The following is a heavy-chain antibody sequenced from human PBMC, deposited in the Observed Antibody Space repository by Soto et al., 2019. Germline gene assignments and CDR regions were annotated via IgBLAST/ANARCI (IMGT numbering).Heavy chain of an antibody. D-gene: IGHD6-13*01. V-gene: IGHV6-1*01. CDR3: ARDLGGSSSWSNWFDP. CDR2: TYYRSKWYN. Sequence: PSQTLSLTCAISGDSVSSNSAAWNWIRQSPSRSLKWLGRTYYRSKWYNDYAVSVKSRITINPDTSKNQFSLQLNSVTPEDTAVYYCARDLGGSSSWSNWFDPWGQGTLVTVSS. CDR1: GDSVSSNSAA. J-gene: IGHJ5*02.